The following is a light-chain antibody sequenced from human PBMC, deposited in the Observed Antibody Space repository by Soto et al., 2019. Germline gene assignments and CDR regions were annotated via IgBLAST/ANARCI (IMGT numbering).Light chain of an antibody. V-gene: IGKV1-9*01. CDR2: AAS. J-gene: IGKJ4*01. Sequence: DIQLTQSPSFLSASVGDRVTITCRASQGISSYLAWYQQKPGKVPKLLIYAASTLQSGVPSRFSGSGSGTEFTLTISSLQPEDLATYYCQQLNSFPLTFGGGTKVEIK. CDR1: QGISSY. CDR3: QQLNSFPLT.